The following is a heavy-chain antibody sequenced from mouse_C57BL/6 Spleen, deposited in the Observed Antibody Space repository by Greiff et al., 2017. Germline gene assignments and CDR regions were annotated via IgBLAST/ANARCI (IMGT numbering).Heavy chain of an antibody. Sequence: DVHLVESGGGLVQPGGSMKLSCVASGFTFSNYWMNWVRQSPEKGLEWVAQIRLKSDNYATHYAESVKGRFTISRDDSISSVYLQMNNLRAEDTGIYYCTGGGWYFDVWGTGTTVTVSS. V-gene: IGHV6-3*01. J-gene: IGHJ1*03. CDR1: GFTFSNYW. CDR2: IRLKSDNYAT. CDR3: TGGGWYFDV.